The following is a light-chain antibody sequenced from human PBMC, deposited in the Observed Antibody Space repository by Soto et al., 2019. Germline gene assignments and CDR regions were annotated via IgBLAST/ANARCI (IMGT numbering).Light chain of an antibody. J-gene: IGKJ5*01. CDR1: QDISSS. Sequence: DIQMTQSPSSLSASIGDRVTISCRASQDISSSLNWYQHKSGKAPKLLIYAASGLHSGVPSRFSGSGSGTEFTLTISSLQSEDFAVYYCQQYNNWPPITFGQGTRLEIK. CDR2: AAS. V-gene: IGKV1-39*01. CDR3: QQYNNWPPIT.